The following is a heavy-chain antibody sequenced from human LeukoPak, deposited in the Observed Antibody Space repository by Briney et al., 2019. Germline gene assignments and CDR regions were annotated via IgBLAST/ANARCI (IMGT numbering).Heavy chain of an antibody. J-gene: IGHJ4*02. CDR3: AKDAQRGFDYSNSLEY. V-gene: IGHV3-33*06. CDR1: GFTYSHFG. Sequence: GGSLRLSCTASGFTYSHFGMHWVRQAPGKGPEWVAVIWSDGTEKYYGDVVKGRFTISRDNSRNTLYLQMNNLRDDDTAVYYCAKDAQRGFDYSNSLEYWGQGTLVIVSS. D-gene: IGHD4-11*01. CDR2: IWSDGTEK.